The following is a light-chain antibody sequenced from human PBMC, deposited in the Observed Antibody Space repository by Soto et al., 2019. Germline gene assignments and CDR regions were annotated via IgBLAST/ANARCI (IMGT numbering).Light chain of an antibody. CDR3: QQANSFPLT. CDR2: AAS. J-gene: IGKJ4*01. CDR1: QGIGSW. Sequence: DIQMTQSPSSVSASVGDRVTITCRASQGIGSWLAWYQQKPGKAPTLLIYAASSLRSGVPSRFSGNGSGTDFTLTISTLQPEDFATYYCQQANSFPLTFGGGTKVEIK. V-gene: IGKV1D-12*01.